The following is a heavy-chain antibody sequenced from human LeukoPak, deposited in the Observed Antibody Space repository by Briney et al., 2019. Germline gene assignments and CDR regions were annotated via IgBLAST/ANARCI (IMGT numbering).Heavy chain of an antibody. CDR3: ARYVYYDSSGYYFDY. Sequence: SETLSLTCTVSGGSISIISSSTYYWGWIRQAPGKGLEWIGSLYYGENSHYNPSLKSRATLSVDTSNNQFSLKLTSVTAADTAVYYCARYVYYDSSGYYFDYWGQGTLVTVSS. J-gene: IGHJ4*02. V-gene: IGHV4-39*07. CDR2: LYYGENS. D-gene: IGHD3-22*01. CDR1: GGSISIISSSTYY.